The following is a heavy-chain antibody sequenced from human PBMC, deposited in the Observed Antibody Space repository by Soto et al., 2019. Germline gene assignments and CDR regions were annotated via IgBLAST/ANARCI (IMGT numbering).Heavy chain of an antibody. D-gene: IGHD3-10*01. CDR2: INPYSGGA. J-gene: IGHJ5*02. V-gene: IGHV1-2*06. Sequence: QVQLLQSGAEVKKPGASVKVSCKASGYTFTGYFMHWVRQAPGQGLEWMGRINPYSGGADYAQSFQVRGPMARETSTRTGYMELSRLRFEDTSVYYCARVIPVDHYNSALHPGGQGTVVSVSS. CDR1: GYTFTGYF. CDR3: ARVIPVDHYNSALHP.